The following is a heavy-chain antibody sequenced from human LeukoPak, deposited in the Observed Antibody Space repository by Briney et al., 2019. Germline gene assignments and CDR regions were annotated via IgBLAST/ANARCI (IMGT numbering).Heavy chain of an antibody. CDR1: GFTFSSYA. Sequence: GRSLRLSCAASGFTFSSYAMHWVRQAPGKGLEWVAVISYDGSNKYYADSVKGRFTIPRDNSKNTLYLQMNSLRAEDTAVYYCARGTGYSSNTASYYWGQGTLVTVSS. CDR2: ISYDGSNK. CDR3: ARGTGYSSNTASYY. D-gene: IGHD6-13*01. J-gene: IGHJ4*02. V-gene: IGHV3-30-3*01.